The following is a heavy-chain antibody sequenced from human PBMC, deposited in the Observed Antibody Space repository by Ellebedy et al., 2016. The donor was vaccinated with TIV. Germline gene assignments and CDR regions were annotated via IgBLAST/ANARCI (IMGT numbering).Heavy chain of an antibody. CDR1: GFTVSPNY. CDR2: MSHDGSQE. CDR3: ARIGHGFSYGNGFDI. J-gene: IGHJ3*02. D-gene: IGHD5-12*01. V-gene: IGHV3-30*03. Sequence: GESLKISCAASGFTVSPNYMSSVRQAPGKGLEWVTVMSHDGSQEFIADSMKGRFSISRDNSKNTLFLQMNSLRVEDTAVYYCARIGHGFSYGNGFDIWGQGTTVTVSS.